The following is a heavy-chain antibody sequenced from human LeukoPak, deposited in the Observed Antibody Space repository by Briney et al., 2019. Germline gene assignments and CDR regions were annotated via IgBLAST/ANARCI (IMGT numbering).Heavy chain of an antibody. D-gene: IGHD6-13*01. CDR1: GFTFSSSW. CDR2: IKEDGREK. V-gene: IGHV3-7*03. J-gene: IGHJ4*02. Sequence: GGSLRLSCATSGFTFSSSWMSWVRQAPGKGLECVANIKEDGREKYYVDSVKGRFTISRDNAKNSLYLQMNSLRAEDTAVYYCAKDKYSSTWKYYFDYWGQGALVTVSS. CDR3: AKDKYSSTWKYYFDY.